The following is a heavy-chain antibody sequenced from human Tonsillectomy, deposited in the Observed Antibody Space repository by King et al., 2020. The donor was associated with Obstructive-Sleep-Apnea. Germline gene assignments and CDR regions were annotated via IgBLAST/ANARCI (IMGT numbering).Heavy chain of an antibody. Sequence: LQLVQSGGGLVKPGGSLRLSCAASGFTFSDYYMSWIRQAPGKGLGWVSYISSSGSTIYYGDSVKGRFTTSRDNAKNSLYLQMNSLGAEDTAVYYGARGMGIGPRDNWFDPWGQGTLVTVSS. CDR1: GFTFSDYY. J-gene: IGHJ5*02. V-gene: IGHV3-11*01. D-gene: IGHD1-26*01. CDR2: ISSSGSTI. CDR3: ARGMGIGPRDNWFDP.